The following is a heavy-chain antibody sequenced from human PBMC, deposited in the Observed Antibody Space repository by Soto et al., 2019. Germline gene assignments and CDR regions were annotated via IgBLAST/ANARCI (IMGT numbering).Heavy chain of an antibody. J-gene: IGHJ4*02. CDR3: ARGAQGFFPVSGIYFYFDH. Sequence: ASVKVSCKTSGYIFTDHLIHWVRQSPGQGLQWVVWVHPDSGGTNVAQAFQDRVTMTADTSITTAYMDLARLRPDDTAIFYCARGAQGFFPVSGIYFYFDHWGQGTPVTVSS. CDR1: GYIFTDHL. CDR2: VHPDSGGT. D-gene: IGHD3-22*01. V-gene: IGHV1-2*02.